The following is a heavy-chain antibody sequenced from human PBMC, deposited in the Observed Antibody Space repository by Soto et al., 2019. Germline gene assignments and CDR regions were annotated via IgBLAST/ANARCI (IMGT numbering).Heavy chain of an antibody. CDR3: ARGQRFSDWFDP. CDR1: GGAIRTYY. CDR2: IHSSGST. V-gene: IGHV4-4*07. J-gene: IGHJ5*02. D-gene: IGHD3-3*01. Sequence: SDPLSLTYTASGGAIRTYYWTWIRQTAGTGLEWIGRIHSSGSTKYNPALQRRVTMALDTSNTQVSLRLTSVTAADTAVYYGARGQRFSDWFDPWGQGTLVTFSS.